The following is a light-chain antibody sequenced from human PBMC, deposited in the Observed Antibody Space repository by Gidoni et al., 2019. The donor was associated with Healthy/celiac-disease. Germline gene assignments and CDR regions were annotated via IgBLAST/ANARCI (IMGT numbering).Light chain of an antibody. CDR1: QGISSY. Sequence: DIQLTQSPSFLSASVGDRVTITCRASQGISSYLAWYQQKPGKAPKLLIYAASTLQSGVTSRFSGSGSGTEFTLTISSLQPEDFATYYFQQRNSYPQTFGQGIKVEIK. CDR2: AAS. V-gene: IGKV1-9*01. J-gene: IGKJ1*01. CDR3: QQRNSYPQT.